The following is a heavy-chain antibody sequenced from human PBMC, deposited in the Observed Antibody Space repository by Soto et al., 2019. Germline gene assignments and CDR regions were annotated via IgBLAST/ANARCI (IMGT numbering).Heavy chain of an antibody. Sequence: ASVKVSCKASGDTFTEYYIHWVRQAPGQGLEWMGTVNPSGGHTTYAQHFLGRVTMTRDTATSTLYMELTSLTSDDTAVYYCARSGGLDRDFNYWGQGSLVTVSS. CDR1: GDTFTEYY. CDR2: VNPSGGHT. J-gene: IGHJ4*02. D-gene: IGHD2-15*01. V-gene: IGHV1-46*01. CDR3: ARSGGLDRDFNY.